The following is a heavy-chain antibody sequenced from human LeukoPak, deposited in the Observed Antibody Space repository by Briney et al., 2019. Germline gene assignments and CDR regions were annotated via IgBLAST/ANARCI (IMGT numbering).Heavy chain of an antibody. Sequence: GGSLRLSCAASGFTFSSYWMQWVRQAPGKGLVWVSSISSSSSYIYYADSVKGRFTISRDNAKNSLYLQMNSLRAEDTAVYYCARDHLQWLPGEYYFDYWGQGTLVTVSS. CDR2: ISSSSSYI. CDR3: ARDHLQWLPGEYYFDY. CDR1: GFTFSSYW. D-gene: IGHD6-19*01. J-gene: IGHJ4*02. V-gene: IGHV3-21*01.